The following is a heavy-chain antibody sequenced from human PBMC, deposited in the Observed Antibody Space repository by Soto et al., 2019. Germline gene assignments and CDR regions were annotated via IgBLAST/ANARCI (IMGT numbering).Heavy chain of an antibody. CDR2: LYDVDGS. D-gene: IGHD1-1*01. J-gene: IGHJ3*01. V-gene: IGHV3-53*01. CDR3: ATWHEREHAYDV. CDR1: GLTVSGKKY. Sequence: GGALRLSCAASGLTVSGKKYVAWVRQAPGKGLEWVSALYDVDGSFYADSVKGRFTTSSDSSKTTVYLQMNGLRPDDTAVYYCATWHEREHAYDVWGQGTTVTVSS.